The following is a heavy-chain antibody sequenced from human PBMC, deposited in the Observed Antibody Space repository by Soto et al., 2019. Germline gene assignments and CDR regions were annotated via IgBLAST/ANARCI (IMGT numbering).Heavy chain of an antibody. V-gene: IGHV4-30-4*02. CDR1: GDSASSGNYS. CDR2: IFYTRNA. D-gene: IGHD2-2*01. J-gene: IGHJ4*02. CDR3: ERVGGQRVLDF. Sequence: SDTLSLTCTVSGDSASSGNYSWSWIRQPPGQGLEWIGYIFYTRNAYYVPSLKSRISRSVDTSKNRCSLRLSSVTAAVSAVYYCERVGGQRVLDFWGQGTLVTVSS.